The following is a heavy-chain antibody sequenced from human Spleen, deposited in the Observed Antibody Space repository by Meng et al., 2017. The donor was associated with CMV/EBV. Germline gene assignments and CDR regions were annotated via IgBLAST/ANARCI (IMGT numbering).Heavy chain of an antibody. CDR3: ARGYCSRTSCYVDYYYGLDV. CDR1: GGTFSSYD. V-gene: IGHV1-18*01. Sequence: ASVKVSCKASGGTFSSYDISWVRQAPGQRLEWMGWISGYNGNTNYAQKLQGRVIMTTDTSTSTAYMELRGLRADDTAVYYCARGYCSRTSCYVDYYYGLDVWGQGTTVTVSS. D-gene: IGHD2-2*01. J-gene: IGHJ6*02. CDR2: ISGYNGNT.